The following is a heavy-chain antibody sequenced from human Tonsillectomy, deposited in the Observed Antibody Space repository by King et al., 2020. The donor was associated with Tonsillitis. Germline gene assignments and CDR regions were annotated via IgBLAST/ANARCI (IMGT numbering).Heavy chain of an antibody. Sequence: QLQESGPGLVEPSQTLSLTCTVSGGSISRGSYFWSWIRQPAGKGLEWIGRISSSGSTNYNPSLKSRVTMSVDTSKNQFSLKLSSVTAADTAVYYCARDLGQYYYGSGIDYWGQGTLVTVSS. V-gene: IGHV4-61*02. J-gene: IGHJ4*02. D-gene: IGHD3-10*01. CDR2: ISSSGST. CDR3: ARDLGQYYYGSGIDY. CDR1: GGSISRGSYF.